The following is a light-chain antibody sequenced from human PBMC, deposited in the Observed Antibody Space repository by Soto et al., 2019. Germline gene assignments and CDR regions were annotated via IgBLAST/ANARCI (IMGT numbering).Light chain of an antibody. V-gene: IGKV1-39*01. CDR3: QQSYGTPWT. CDR1: QHISTY. Sequence: DIQMTQAPSILLASVGDRVTITCRASQHISTYVSWYQQKPGKAPKLLIYAASTLQRGVPSTFSGGGSGTHFTLTISSLQPEDFATYYCQQSYGTPWTFGQGTKVEAK. CDR2: AAS. J-gene: IGKJ1*01.